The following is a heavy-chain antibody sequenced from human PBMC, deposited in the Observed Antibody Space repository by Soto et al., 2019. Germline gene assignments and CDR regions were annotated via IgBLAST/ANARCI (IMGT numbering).Heavy chain of an antibody. CDR3: ARDPRRGATY. J-gene: IGHJ4*02. CDR2: ISSSSSTI. CDR1: GCTFSSYS. Sequence: GTLLLACSASGCTFSSYSRNWVRQAPGKGLEWVSYISSSSSTIYYADSVKGRFTISRDNAKNSLYLQMNSLRDEDTAVYYCARDPRRGATYWGQGTLVTVYS. V-gene: IGHV3-48*02. D-gene: IGHD1-26*01.